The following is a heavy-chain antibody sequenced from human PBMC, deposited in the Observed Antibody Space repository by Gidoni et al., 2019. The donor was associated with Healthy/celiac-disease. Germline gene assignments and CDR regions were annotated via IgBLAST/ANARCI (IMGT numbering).Heavy chain of an antibody. D-gene: IGHD6-19*01. CDR2: INPNSGGT. CDR1: GYTFTGYY. V-gene: IGHV1-2*02. J-gene: IGHJ4*02. CDR3: ARGRSSPYSSGWYYFDY. Sequence: QVQLVQSGAEVKKPGASVKVSCKAAGYTFTGYYMHWVRQAPGQGLEWMGWINPNSGGTNYAQKFQGRVTMTRDTSISTAYIELSRLRSDDTAVYYCARGRSSPYSSGWYYFDYWGQGTLVTVSS.